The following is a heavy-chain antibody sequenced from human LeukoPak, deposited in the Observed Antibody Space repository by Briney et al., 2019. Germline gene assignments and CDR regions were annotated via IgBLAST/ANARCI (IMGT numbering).Heavy chain of an antibody. CDR2: FDPEDGET. CDR1: GYTLTELS. V-gene: IGHV1-24*01. J-gene: IGHJ5*02. CDR3: ATYDSSAVPNP. D-gene: IGHD3-22*01. Sequence: AASVKVSCKVSGYTLTELSMHWVRQAPGKGLEWMGSFDPEDGETIYAQKFQGRVTMTEDTSTDTAYMELSSLRSEDTAVYYCATYDSSAVPNPWGQGTLVTVSS.